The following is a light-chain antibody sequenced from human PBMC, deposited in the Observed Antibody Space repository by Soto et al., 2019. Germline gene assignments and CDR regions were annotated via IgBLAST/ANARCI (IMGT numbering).Light chain of an antibody. J-gene: IGKJ2*01. Sequence: EIVLTQSPGTLSLSPGERATLSCRASQSLRSSYLAWYQQKPGQAPRLLIYDASTRATGIPDRFSGSWSGTDFTLTISRLEPEDFAVYYCQQYGNSPPFTFGQGTKLHIK. V-gene: IGKV3-20*01. CDR2: DAS. CDR3: QQYGNSPPFT. CDR1: QSLRSSY.